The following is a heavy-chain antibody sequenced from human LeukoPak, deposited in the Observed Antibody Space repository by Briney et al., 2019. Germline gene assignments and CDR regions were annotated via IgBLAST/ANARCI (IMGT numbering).Heavy chain of an antibody. Sequence: GGSLRLSCAASGLTFSSYGMHWVRQAPGKGLEWVAVISSDGSNKYYADSVKGRFTISRDNSKNTLYLQMNSLRAEDTAVYYCAKGPLVTEEYYYYYCMDVWGQGTTVTVSS. CDR3: AKGPLVTEEYYYYYCMDV. CDR2: ISSDGSNK. V-gene: IGHV3-30*18. D-gene: IGHD4-11*01. J-gene: IGHJ6*02. CDR1: GLTFSSYG.